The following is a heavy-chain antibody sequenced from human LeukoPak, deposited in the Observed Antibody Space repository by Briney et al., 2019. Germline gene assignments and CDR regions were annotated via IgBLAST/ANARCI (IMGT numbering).Heavy chain of an antibody. D-gene: IGHD6-19*01. CDR3: ARHSSGWYFSSEIDY. V-gene: IGHV3-30*03. J-gene: IGHJ4*02. CDR2: ISYVGSNK. Sequence: GGSLRLSCAASGFTFSSYGMHWVRQAPGKGLEWVAVISYVGSNKYYADSVKGRFTISRDNSKNTLYLQVNSLRAEDTAVYYCARHSSGWYFSSEIDYWGQGTLVTVSS. CDR1: GFTFSSYG.